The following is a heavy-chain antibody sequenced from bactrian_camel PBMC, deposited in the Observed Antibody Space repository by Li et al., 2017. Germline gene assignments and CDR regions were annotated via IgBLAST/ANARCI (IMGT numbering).Heavy chain of an antibody. V-gene: IGHV3S40*01. CDR3: AAEPRQHESCVGSVVAIWAFGT. J-gene: IGHJ6*01. CDR1: GMKYDTYC. Sequence: VQLVESGGDSVQAGGSLRLSCVVSGMKYDTYCVGWFRQTLGNERGGVATMYTGGRATYYADAVQGRFTISQDKAKNTVYLQMNSLKPEDTAIYYGAAEPRQHESCVGSVVAIWAFGTTGQGTQVTVS. CDR2: MYTGGRAT. D-gene: IGHD6*01.